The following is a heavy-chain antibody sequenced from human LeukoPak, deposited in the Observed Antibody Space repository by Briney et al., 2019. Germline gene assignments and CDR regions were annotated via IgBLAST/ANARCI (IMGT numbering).Heavy chain of an antibody. J-gene: IGHJ4*02. Sequence: SXXRQAPXKXLKWVGRIKSKTDGGTTDYAAPVKGRFTISRDDSKNTLYLQMNSLKTEDTAVYYCTTEVRYFDWLLFLWGQGTLVTVSS. CDR3: TTEVRYFDWLLFL. V-gene: IGHV3-15*01. CDR2: IKSKTDGGTT. D-gene: IGHD3-9*01.